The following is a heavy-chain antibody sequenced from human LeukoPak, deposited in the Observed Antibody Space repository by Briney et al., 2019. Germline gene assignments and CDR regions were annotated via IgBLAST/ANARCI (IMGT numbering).Heavy chain of an antibody. V-gene: IGHV1-46*01. CDR2: INPSGGST. D-gene: IGHD4-23*01. J-gene: IGHJ3*02. CDR1: GYTFTSYY. Sequence: GASVKMSCKASGYTFTSYYMHWVRQAPGQGLEWMGIINPSGGSTSCAQKFQGRVTITTDESTSTAYMELSSLRSEDTAMYYCARDLPDFSLRISSGGFDIWGQGTMVTVSS. CDR3: ARDLPDFSLRISSGGFDI.